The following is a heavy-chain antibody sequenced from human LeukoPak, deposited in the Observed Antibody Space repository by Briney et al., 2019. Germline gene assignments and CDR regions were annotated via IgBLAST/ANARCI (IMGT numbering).Heavy chain of an antibody. Sequence: ASVKVSCKASGYTFTGYYMHWVRQAPGQGLEWMGWINPNSGGTNYAQKFQGRVTMTRDTSISTAYMELSRLRSDDPAVYYCARGFYGSGSYYKIALGYWGQGTLVTVSS. CDR2: INPNSGGT. CDR1: GYTFTGYY. CDR3: ARGFYGSGSYYKIALGY. D-gene: IGHD3-10*01. J-gene: IGHJ4*02. V-gene: IGHV1-2*02.